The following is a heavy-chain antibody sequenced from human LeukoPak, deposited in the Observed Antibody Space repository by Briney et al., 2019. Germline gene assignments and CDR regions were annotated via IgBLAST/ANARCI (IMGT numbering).Heavy chain of an antibody. Sequence: GGSLRLSCAASGFTFSSYWMSWVRQAPGKGLEWVANIKQDGSEKYYVDSVKGRFTISRDNAKNSLYLQMNSLRAEDTALYYCAKARSGYDSFDYWGQGTLVTVSS. CDR1: GFTFSSYW. J-gene: IGHJ4*02. D-gene: IGHD5-12*01. CDR2: IKQDGSEK. V-gene: IGHV3-7*03. CDR3: AKARSGYDSFDY.